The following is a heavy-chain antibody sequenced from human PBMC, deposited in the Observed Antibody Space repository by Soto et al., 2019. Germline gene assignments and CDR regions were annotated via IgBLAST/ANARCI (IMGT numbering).Heavy chain of an antibody. Sequence: PGGSLRLSCAASGFTFSSYAMSWVRQAPGKGLEWVSYISSSGSTIYYADSVKGRFTISRDNAKNSLYLQMNSLRAEDTAVYYCARTQYYDFWSGALGGGMDVCGQGTTVTVS. CDR3: ARTQYYDFWSGALGGGMDV. D-gene: IGHD3-3*01. CDR2: ISSSGSTI. CDR1: GFTFSSYA. V-gene: IGHV3-48*03. J-gene: IGHJ6*02.